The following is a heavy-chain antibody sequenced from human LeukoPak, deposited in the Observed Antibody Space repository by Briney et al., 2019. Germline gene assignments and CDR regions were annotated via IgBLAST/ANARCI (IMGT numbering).Heavy chain of an antibody. Sequence: GGSLRLSCAASGXTFSTYGMHWVRQAPGKGLEWVSFISYDGSNKYYADSVKGRFTISRDNSKNTLYLQVNSLRAEDTAVYYCVRAPYDSSGLVSSRDNWFDPWGQGTLVTVSS. CDR2: ISYDGSNK. J-gene: IGHJ5*02. V-gene: IGHV3-30*03. CDR1: GXTFSTYG. D-gene: IGHD3-22*01. CDR3: VRAPYDSSGLVSSRDNWFDP.